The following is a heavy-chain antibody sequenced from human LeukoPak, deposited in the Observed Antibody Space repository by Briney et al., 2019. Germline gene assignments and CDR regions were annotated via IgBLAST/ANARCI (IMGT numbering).Heavy chain of an antibody. CDR3: ARDGPAQMVDFDY. CDR1: GYTFSGTGWY. D-gene: IGHD3-10*01. Sequence: ASVKVSCKASGYTFSGTGWYLYWLRQAPGQGLECMGWIYPNNGATAYAQKFRGRVAMTRDTSITIAYMELSRLRPDDTAVYYCARDGPAQMVDFDYWGQGTLVTVSS. J-gene: IGHJ4*02. CDR2: IYPNNGAT. V-gene: IGHV1-2*02.